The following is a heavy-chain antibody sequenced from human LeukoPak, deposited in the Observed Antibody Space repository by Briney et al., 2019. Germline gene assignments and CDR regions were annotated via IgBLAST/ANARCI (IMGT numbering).Heavy chain of an antibody. D-gene: IGHD3-22*01. CDR2: VYSGGST. V-gene: IGHV3-53*01. Sequence: GGSLRLSCAASGFTVSTNYMNWVSQAPGKGLEWVSVVYSGGSTYYADSVKGRFTISRDNSKNSLYLQMNSLRAEDTAVYYCARDQAGDYYGVDYWGQGTLVTVSS. J-gene: IGHJ4*02. CDR3: ARDQAGDYYGVDY. CDR1: GFTVSTNY.